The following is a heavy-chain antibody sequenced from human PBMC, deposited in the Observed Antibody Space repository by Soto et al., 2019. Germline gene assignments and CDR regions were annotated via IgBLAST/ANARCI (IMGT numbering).Heavy chain of an antibody. V-gene: IGHV3-33*01. D-gene: IGHD3-16*01. Sequence: VGSLRLSCAASGFTFSGFGMHWVRQAPGKGLEWVAIIWYDGSDKYYADSVKGRFTISRDNSKNTLYLQMNSLRAEDTAVYHCAFGNLSYYFDYWGQGTPVTVSS. CDR3: AFGNLSYYFDY. J-gene: IGHJ4*02. CDR2: IWYDGSDK. CDR1: GFTFSGFG.